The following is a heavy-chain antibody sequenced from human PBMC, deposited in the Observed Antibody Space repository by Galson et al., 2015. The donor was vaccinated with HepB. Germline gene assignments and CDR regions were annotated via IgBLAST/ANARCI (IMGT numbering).Heavy chain of an antibody. CDR2: IKSKTDGGTT. V-gene: IGHV3-15*01. Sequence: SLRLSCAASGFTFSNAWMSWVRQAPGKGLEWVGRIKSKTDGGTTDYAAPVKGRFTISRDDSKNTLYLQMNSLKTEDTAVYYCTTGPYYYDSSGYLSPDYWGQGTLVTVSS. CDR1: GFTFSNAW. CDR3: TTGPYYYDSSGYLSPDY. D-gene: IGHD3-22*01. J-gene: IGHJ4*02.